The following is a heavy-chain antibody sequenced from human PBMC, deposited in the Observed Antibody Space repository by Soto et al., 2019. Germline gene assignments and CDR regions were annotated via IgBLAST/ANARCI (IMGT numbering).Heavy chain of an antibody. CDR2: MNPNSGNT. CDR3: ARLDPITIFGVVINYYYYMDV. CDR1: GYTFTSYD. J-gene: IGHJ6*03. Sequence: QVQLVQSGAEVKKPGASVKVSCKASGYTFTSYDINWVRQATGQGLEWMGWMNPNSGNTGYAQKFQGRVTMTRNTSISTAYMELSSLRSEDTAVYYCARLDPITIFGVVINYYYYMDVWGKGTTVTVSS. V-gene: IGHV1-8*01. D-gene: IGHD3-3*01.